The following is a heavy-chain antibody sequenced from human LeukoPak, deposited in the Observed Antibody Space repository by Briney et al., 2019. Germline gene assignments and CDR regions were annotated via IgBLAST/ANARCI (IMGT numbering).Heavy chain of an antibody. J-gene: IGHJ4*02. CDR2: ISSSSSYI. Sequence: GGSLRLSCAASGFTFSSYSMNWVRQAPGQGLEWVSSISSSSSYIYYADSVKGRFTISRDNAKNSLYLQMNSLRAEDTAVYYCARDRGGITLNLFDYWGQGTLVTVSS. CDR3: ARDRGGITLNLFDY. D-gene: IGHD1-14*01. CDR1: GFTFSSYS. V-gene: IGHV3-21*01.